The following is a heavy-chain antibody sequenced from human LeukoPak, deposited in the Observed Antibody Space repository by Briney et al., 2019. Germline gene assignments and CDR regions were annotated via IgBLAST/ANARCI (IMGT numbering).Heavy chain of an antibody. J-gene: IGHJ2*01. V-gene: IGHV4-59*01. CDR2: IYYSGRA. CDR1: SGSISGYY. D-gene: IGHD3-16*02. Sequence: SETLSLTCTVSSGSISGYYWSWIRQPPGKGLEWIGYIYYSGRANYNSSLESRVTISVDTSKNQFSLRLSSVSAADTAVYYCARFISRWYFDPWGRGALVTVSS. CDR3: ARFISRWYFDP.